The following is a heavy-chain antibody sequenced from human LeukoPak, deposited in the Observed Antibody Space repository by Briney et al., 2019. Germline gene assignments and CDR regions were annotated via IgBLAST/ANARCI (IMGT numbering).Heavy chain of an antibody. Sequence: GGSLRLSCAASGFTFSDYYMSWIRQAPGKGLEWVSYISSSGSTLYYADSVKGRITISRDNAKNSLYLQMNSLRAEDTAVYYCARSSYSSSSSVWGQGTMVTVSS. CDR3: ARSSYSSSSSV. CDR1: GFTFSDYY. CDR2: ISSSGSTL. J-gene: IGHJ3*01. D-gene: IGHD6-6*01. V-gene: IGHV3-11*01.